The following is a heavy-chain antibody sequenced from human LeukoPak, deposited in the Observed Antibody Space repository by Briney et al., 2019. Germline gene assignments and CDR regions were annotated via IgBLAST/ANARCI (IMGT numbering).Heavy chain of an antibody. V-gene: IGHV3-48*02. D-gene: IGHD1-14*01. CDR2: ISSSSSTI. CDR3: ARKWQTEDAFDI. Sequence: GGSLRLSCAASGFTFSSYAMNWVRQAPGKGLEWVSCISSSSSTIYYADSVKGRFTISRDNAKNSLYLQMNSLRDEDTAVYYCARKWQTEDAFDIWGQGTMVTVSS. CDR1: GFTFSSYA. J-gene: IGHJ3*02.